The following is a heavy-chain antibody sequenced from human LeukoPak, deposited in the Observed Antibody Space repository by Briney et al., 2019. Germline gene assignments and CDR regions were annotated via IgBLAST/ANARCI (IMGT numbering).Heavy chain of an antibody. V-gene: IGHV4-39*07. Sequence: PSETLSLTCTVSGGSISSSRDYWAWLRQPPGKGLEWIANIYYNGSTYYSPSLKSRVTISVDTSKNQFSLKLSSVTAADTAVYYCATLTTPGWFNPWGQGTLVTVSS. CDR2: IYYNGST. J-gene: IGHJ5*02. D-gene: IGHD1-1*01. CDR3: ATLTTPGWFNP. CDR1: GGSISSSRDY.